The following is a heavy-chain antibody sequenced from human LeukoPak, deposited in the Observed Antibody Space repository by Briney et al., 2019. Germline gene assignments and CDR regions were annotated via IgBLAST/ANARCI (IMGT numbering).Heavy chain of an antibody. Sequence: PSETLSLTCTVSGGSISSGGYYWSWIRQPPGKGLEWIGYIYHSGSTYYNPSLKSRVTISVDRSKNQFSLKLSSVTAADTAVYYCARYSNDNGGFDYWGQGTLVTVSS. CDR2: IYHSGST. J-gene: IGHJ4*02. CDR1: GGSISSGGYY. D-gene: IGHD4-11*01. CDR3: ARYSNDNGGFDY. V-gene: IGHV4-30-2*01.